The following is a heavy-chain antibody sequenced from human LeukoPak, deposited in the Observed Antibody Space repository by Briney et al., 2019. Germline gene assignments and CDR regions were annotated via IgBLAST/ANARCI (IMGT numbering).Heavy chain of an antibody. CDR3: ARGGIYYCSGGYCYHMDV. D-gene: IGHD2-15*01. V-gene: IGHV3-30*03. CDR2: ISYDGSNK. Sequence: PGGSLRLSCAVSKFTFSSFGMHWVRQAPGKGLEWVAIISYDGSNKYYADSVKGRFTISRDNSKNTLYLQMNSLRAEDTAVYYCARGGIYYCSGGYCYHMDVWGQGTTVTVSS. J-gene: IGHJ6*02. CDR1: KFTFSSFG.